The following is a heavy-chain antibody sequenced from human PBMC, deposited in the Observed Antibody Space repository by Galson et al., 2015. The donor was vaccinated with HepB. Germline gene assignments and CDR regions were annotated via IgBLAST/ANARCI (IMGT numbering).Heavy chain of an antibody. CDR2: MNPNSGNT. Sequence: SVKVSCKASRYTFTSYDINWVRQATGQGLEWMGWMNPNSGNTGYAQKFQGRVTMTRNTSISTAYMELSSLRSEDTAVYYCARILSRWVAAAPGRLGYWGQGTLVTAPS. D-gene: IGHD2-15*01. J-gene: IGHJ4*02. CDR1: RYTFTSYD. V-gene: IGHV1-8*01. CDR3: ARILSRWVAAAPGRLGY.